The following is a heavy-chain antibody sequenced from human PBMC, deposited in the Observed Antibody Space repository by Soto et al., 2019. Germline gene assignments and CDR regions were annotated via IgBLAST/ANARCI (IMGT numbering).Heavy chain of an antibody. J-gene: IGHJ6*02. CDR2: MNPNSGNT. Sequence: QVQLVQSGAEVKKPGASVKVSCKASGYTFTSYDINWVRQATGQGLEWMGWMNPNSGNTGYAQKFQGIVTMTRNTSISTAYMELSRLRSEDTPVYYCARAIGITIFGVVIHYYYYGMDVWGQGTTVTVSS. CDR1: GYTFTSYD. CDR3: ARAIGITIFGVVIHYYYYGMDV. D-gene: IGHD3-3*01. V-gene: IGHV1-8*01.